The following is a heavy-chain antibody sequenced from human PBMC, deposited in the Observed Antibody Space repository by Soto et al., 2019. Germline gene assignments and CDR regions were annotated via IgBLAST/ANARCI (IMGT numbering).Heavy chain of an antibody. CDR1: GFSLSTSGVG. CDR2: IYWDDDK. D-gene: IGHD2-15*01. J-gene: IGHJ6*02. V-gene: IGHV2-5*02. CDR3: AHLYCSGGSCYSDYYYGMDV. Sequence: QITLKESGPTLVKPTQTLTLTCTFSGFSLSTSGVGVGWIRQPPGKALEWLALIYWDDDKRYSPSLKSRLTITKDTSKNQGVLTMTNMDPVDTATSYCAHLYCSGGSCYSDYYYGMDVWGHGTTVTVSS.